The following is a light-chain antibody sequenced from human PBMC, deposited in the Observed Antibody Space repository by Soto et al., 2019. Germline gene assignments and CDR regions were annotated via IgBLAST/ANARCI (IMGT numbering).Light chain of an antibody. CDR3: KQYGTSPPYT. V-gene: IGKV3-20*01. Sequence: EIVLTQSPGTLSLSPGERATLSCRASQSVYNSYLAWYQKKPGQAPRLLIYGASSRAAGIPDRFSGSGSETDFTLTISRLEPEDFAVYYCKQYGTSPPYTLGQGTKLEI. CDR1: QSVYNSY. CDR2: GAS. J-gene: IGKJ2*01.